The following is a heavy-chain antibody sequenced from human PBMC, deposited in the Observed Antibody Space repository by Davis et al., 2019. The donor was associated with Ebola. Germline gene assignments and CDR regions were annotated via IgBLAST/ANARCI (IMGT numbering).Heavy chain of an antibody. CDR3: AKDPLTFGGVIVIQYYFDY. CDR2: ISSSSSTI. V-gene: IGHV3-48*01. Sequence: PGGSLRLSCAASGFTFSSYSMNWVRQAPGKGLEWVSYISSSSSTIYYADSVKGRFTISRDNSKNTLYLQMGSLRAEDTAVYYCAKDPLTFGGVIVIQYYFDYWGQGTLVTVSS. D-gene: IGHD3-16*02. CDR1: GFTFSSYS. J-gene: IGHJ4*02.